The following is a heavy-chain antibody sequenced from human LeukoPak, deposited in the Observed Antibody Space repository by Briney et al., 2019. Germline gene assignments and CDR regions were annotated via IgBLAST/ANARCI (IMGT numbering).Heavy chain of an antibody. D-gene: IGHD3-9*01. V-gene: IGHV3-21*01. Sequence: GGSLRLSCAASGFTFSSYSMNWVRQAPGKGLEWVSSISSSSSYIYYADSVRGRFTNSRDNAKNSLNLQMNSLRAEDTAVYYCARAEDYDILTGYAADFDYWGQGTLVTVSS. CDR2: ISSSSSYI. CDR1: GFTFSSYS. CDR3: ARAEDYDILTGYAADFDY. J-gene: IGHJ4*02.